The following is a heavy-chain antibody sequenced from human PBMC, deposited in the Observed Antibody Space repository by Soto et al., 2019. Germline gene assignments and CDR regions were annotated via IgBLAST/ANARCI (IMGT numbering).Heavy chain of an antibody. CDR2: IYYSGST. V-gene: IGHV4-61*01. Sequence: SEILSLTCTVSGGSVSSGSYYWSWIRQPPGKGLEWIGYIYYSGSTNYNPSLKSRVTISVDTSKNQFSLKLSSVTAADTAVYYCARDHRAAAGPSIFDYWGQGTLVTVSS. D-gene: IGHD6-13*01. CDR1: GGSVSSGSYY. J-gene: IGHJ4*02. CDR3: ARDHRAAAGPSIFDY.